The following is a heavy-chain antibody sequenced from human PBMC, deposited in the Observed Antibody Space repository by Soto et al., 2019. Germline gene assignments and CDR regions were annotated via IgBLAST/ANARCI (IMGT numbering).Heavy chain of an antibody. CDR1: GFTFSSYA. CDR2: ISYEGGYK. CDR3: AKSVVAGGYCTTSCVYNMDV. V-gene: IGHV3-30*18. D-gene: IGHD2-8*01. J-gene: IGHJ6*02. Sequence: QVQLVESGGGVVQPGGSLRLSCAASGFTFSSYAMHWVRQAPGKGLEWVTAISYEGGYKYYVDSVKGRFTVSRDNSRNTVYLQMNSLRVEDTAVYYCAKSVVAGGYCTTSCVYNMDVWGQGTTVTVS.